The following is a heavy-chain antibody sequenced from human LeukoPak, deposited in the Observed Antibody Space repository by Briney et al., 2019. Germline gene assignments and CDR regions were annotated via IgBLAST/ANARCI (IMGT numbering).Heavy chain of an antibody. Sequence: ASVKVSCKASGYTFTSYGISWVRQAPGQGLDWMGWISAYNGNTNYAQKLQGRVTMTTDTSTSTAYMELRSLRSDDTAVYYCARDRLDILTGYYSSGNIFDYWGQGTLVTVSS. J-gene: IGHJ4*02. CDR1: GYTFTSYG. D-gene: IGHD3-9*01. V-gene: IGHV1-18*01. CDR2: ISAYNGNT. CDR3: ARDRLDILTGYYSSGNIFDY.